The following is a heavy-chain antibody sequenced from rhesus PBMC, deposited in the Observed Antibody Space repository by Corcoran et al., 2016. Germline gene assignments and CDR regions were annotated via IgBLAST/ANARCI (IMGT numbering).Heavy chain of an antibody. CDR3: ARTPWGFSRFDY. V-gene: IGHV4-165*01. CDR2: ISSSGGGT. J-gene: IGHJ4*01. D-gene: IGHD7-45*01. Sequence: QVQLQESGPGLVKPSETLSLTCAVSGGSFSGYYWGWIRQPPGKGLEWIGYISSSGGGTADNPTLKSRVTSSTDTSKNQFSLKLSAVTAADTAVYYCARTPWGFSRFDYWGQGVLVTVSA. CDR1: GGSFSGYY.